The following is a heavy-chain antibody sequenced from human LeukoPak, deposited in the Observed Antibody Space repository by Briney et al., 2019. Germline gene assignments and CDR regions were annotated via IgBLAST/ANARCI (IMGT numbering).Heavy chain of an antibody. V-gene: IGHV1-69*04. D-gene: IGHD4-23*01. Sequence: ASVKVSCKASGGTFSSYAISWVRQAPGQGLEWMGRIIPILGIANYVQKFQGRVTMTRDTSISTAYMELTRLKSDDTAVYYCARDGGFGLYYFDYWGQGTLVTVSS. J-gene: IGHJ4*02. CDR1: GGTFSSYA. CDR2: IIPILGIA. CDR3: ARDGGFGLYYFDY.